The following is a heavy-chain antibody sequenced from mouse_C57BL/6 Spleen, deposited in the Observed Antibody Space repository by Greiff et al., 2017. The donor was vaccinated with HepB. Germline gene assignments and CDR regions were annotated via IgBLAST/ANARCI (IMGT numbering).Heavy chain of an antibody. J-gene: IGHJ2*01. CDR3: ARGLYSSYENYFDY. Sequence: EVQRVESGGGLVKPGGSLKLSCAASGFTFSSYAMSWVRQTPEKRLEWVATISDGGSYTYYPDNVKGRFTISRDNAKNNLYLQMSHLKSEDTAMYYCARGLYSSYENYFDYWGQGTTLTVSS. CDR2: ISDGGSYT. D-gene: IGHD2-5*01. CDR1: GFTFSSYA. V-gene: IGHV5-4*01.